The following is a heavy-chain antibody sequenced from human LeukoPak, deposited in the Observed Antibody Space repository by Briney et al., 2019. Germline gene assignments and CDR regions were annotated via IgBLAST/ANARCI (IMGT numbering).Heavy chain of an antibody. CDR3: ARGVTYYYDSSGYSH. Sequence: GGSLRLSCAASGFTFSSYAMHWVRQAPGKGLEWVAVISYDGSNKYYADSVKGRFTISRDNSKNTLYLQMNSLRAEDTAVYYCARGVTYYYDSSGYSHWGQGTLVTVSS. D-gene: IGHD3-22*01. J-gene: IGHJ4*02. V-gene: IGHV3-30*04. CDR2: ISYDGSNK. CDR1: GFTFSSYA.